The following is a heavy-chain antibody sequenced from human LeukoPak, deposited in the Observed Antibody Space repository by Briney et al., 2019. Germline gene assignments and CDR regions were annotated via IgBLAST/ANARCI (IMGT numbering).Heavy chain of an antibody. J-gene: IGHJ5*02. D-gene: IGHD6-19*01. CDR1: GVTFSSYA. CDR2: IIPIFGTA. CDR3: ARDNSSGWDWFDP. V-gene: IGHV1-69*05. Sequence: ASVKVSCKASGVTFSSYAISWVRQAPGQGLEWMGGIIPIFGTANYAQKFQGRVTITTDESTSTAYMELSSLRSEDTAVYYCARDNSSGWDWFDPWGQGTLVTVSS.